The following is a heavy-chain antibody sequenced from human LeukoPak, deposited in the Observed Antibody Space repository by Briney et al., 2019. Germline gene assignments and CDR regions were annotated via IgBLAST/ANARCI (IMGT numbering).Heavy chain of an antibody. CDR3: ARVYSYMDV. D-gene: IGHD2-21*01. CDR1: GGSFSGYY. J-gene: IGHJ6*03. V-gene: IGHV4-34*01. CDR2: INHSGST. Sequence: SETLSLTCAVYGGSFSGYYWSWIRQPLGKGLEWIGEINHSGSTNYNPSLKSRVTIPVDTSKNQFSLKLSSVTAADTAVYYCARVYSYMDVWGKGTTVTVSS.